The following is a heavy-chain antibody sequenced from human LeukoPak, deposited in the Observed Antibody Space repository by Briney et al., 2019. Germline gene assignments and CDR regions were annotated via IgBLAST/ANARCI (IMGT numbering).Heavy chain of an antibody. J-gene: IGHJ3*02. V-gene: IGHV3-48*02. CDR3: AREGYYGAFDI. D-gene: IGHD3-10*01. Sequence: PGGPLRLSCAASGFTFSDYSMNWVRQAPGKGLEWVSYIGANSAIYYADSVKGRFTISRDNAKNSLSLQMNSLRDDDTAVYYCAREGYYGAFDIWGQGTVVTVSS. CDR1: GFTFSDYS. CDR2: IGANSAI.